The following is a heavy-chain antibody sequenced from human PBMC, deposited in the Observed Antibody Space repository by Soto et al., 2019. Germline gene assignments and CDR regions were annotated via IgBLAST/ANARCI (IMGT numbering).Heavy chain of an antibody. CDR3: ASPKNPSGYDYPHY. Sequence: PGGSLRLSCAASGFTFSSYSMNWVRQAPGKGLEWVSYISSSSSTIYYADSVKGRFTISRDNAKNSLYLQMNSLRAEDTAVYYCASPKNPSGYDYPHYWGQGTLVTVSS. CDR1: GFTFSSYS. V-gene: IGHV3-48*01. D-gene: IGHD5-12*01. J-gene: IGHJ4*02. CDR2: ISSSSSTI.